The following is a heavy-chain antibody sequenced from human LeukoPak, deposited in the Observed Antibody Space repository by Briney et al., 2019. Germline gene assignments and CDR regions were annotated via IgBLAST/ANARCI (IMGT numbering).Heavy chain of an antibody. CDR3: AREGREWLWGDYYYYYGMDV. CDR1: GFIFSNYA. J-gene: IGHJ6*02. V-gene: IGHV3-7*01. Sequence: QTGGSLRLSCAAFGFIFSNYAMSWVRQAPGKGLEWVANIKQDGSEKYYVDSVKGRFTISRDNAKNSLYLQMNSLRAEDTAVYYCAREGREWLWGDYYYYYGMDVWGQGTTVTVSS. D-gene: IGHD3-3*01. CDR2: IKQDGSEK.